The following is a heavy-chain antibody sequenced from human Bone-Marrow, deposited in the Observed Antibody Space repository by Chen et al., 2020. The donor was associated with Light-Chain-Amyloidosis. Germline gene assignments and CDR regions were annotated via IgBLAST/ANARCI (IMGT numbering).Heavy chain of an antibody. CDR3: ATSNTISFEY. Sequence: QVQVVQSGAEVRKPGASVKVSCKVSGYTLSDVSMHWVRQAPGKGLEWMGGFNPEEGEIIYAQKFKGRVALTEDTSTDTAYMEMTSLRSDDTAMYYCATSNTISFEYWGQGTLVTVSS. J-gene: IGHJ4*02. D-gene: IGHD3-9*01. CDR1: GYTLSDVS. V-gene: IGHV1-24*01. CDR2: FNPEEGEI.